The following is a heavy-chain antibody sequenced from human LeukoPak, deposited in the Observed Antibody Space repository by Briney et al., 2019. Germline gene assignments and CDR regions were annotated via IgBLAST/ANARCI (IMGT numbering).Heavy chain of an antibody. CDR2: ISGSGGST. CDR1: GFTFSSYA. D-gene: IGHD5-18*01. V-gene: IGHV3-23*01. CDR3: ATESSLIQLWYWGYFDY. J-gene: IGHJ4*02. Sequence: GGSLRLSCAASGFTFSSYAMSWVRQAPGKGLEWVSAISGSGGSTYYADSVKGRFTISRDNSKNTLYLQMNSLRAEDTAVYYCATESSLIQLWYWGYFDYWGQGTLVTVSS.